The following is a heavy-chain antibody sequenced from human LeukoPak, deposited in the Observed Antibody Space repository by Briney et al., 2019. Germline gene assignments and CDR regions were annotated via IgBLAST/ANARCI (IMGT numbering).Heavy chain of an antibody. CDR3: AKAGGATTRYYFDY. Sequence: PGGSLRLSCAASGFTFSSYGMSWVRQAPGKGLEWVSAISGSGGNTYYADSVKGRFTISRDNSKNTLYLQMNSLRAEDTAVYYCAKAGGATTRYYFDYWGQGTLVTVSS. V-gene: IGHV3-23*01. J-gene: IGHJ4*02. CDR1: GFTFSSYG. D-gene: IGHD1-26*01. CDR2: ISGSGGNT.